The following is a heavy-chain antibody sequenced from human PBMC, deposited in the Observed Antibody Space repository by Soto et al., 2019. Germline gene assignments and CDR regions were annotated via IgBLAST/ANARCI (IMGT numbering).Heavy chain of an antibody. CDR2: IYYSGST. Sequence: SETLSLTCTVSGGSVSSGSYYWSWIRQPPGKGLEWIGYIYYSGSTIYNPSLKSRVTISGDTSQNQFSLKLTSVSAADTAVYYCARVHQMADYYFYGMDVWGQGTTVTVSS. CDR1: GGSVSSGSYY. D-gene: IGHD2-8*01. V-gene: IGHV4-61*01. J-gene: IGHJ6*02. CDR3: ARVHQMADYYFYGMDV.